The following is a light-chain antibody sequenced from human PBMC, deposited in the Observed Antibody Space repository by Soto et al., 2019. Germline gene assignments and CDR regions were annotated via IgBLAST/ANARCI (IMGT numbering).Light chain of an antibody. CDR2: DAS. J-gene: IGKJ1*01. CDR1: QDISHY. CDR3: QQYHNLRT. Sequence: DIQMTQSPSSLSASVGDRVTITCQASQDISHYLNWYQQKPGKAPKLLIYDASNLRTGVPSRFSASGSGTDFTFTISSLQPEDIATYYCQQYHNLRTFGQGTKVEIK. V-gene: IGKV1-33*01.